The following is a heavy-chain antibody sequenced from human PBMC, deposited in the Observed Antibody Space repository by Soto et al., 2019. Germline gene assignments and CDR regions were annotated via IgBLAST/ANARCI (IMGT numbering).Heavy chain of an antibody. D-gene: IGHD3-10*01. CDR1: GFPFSSTD. V-gene: IGHV3-23*01. Sequence: PGGSLRLSCAASGFPFSSTDMTWVRQAPGKGLEWVSTIDGSGGTTYYADSVKGRVTISRDNSINTVFLQMNSLRADDTAFYFCAKNSGWFNTWGQGALVTVSS. CDR2: IDGSGGTT. J-gene: IGHJ5*02. CDR3: AKNSGWFNT.